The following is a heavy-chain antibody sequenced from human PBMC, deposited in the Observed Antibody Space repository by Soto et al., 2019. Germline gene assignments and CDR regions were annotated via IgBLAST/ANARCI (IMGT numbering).Heavy chain of an antibody. CDR1: GGSISSYY. D-gene: IGHD3-9*01. Sequence: SETLSLTCTVSGGSISSYYWSWIRQPPGKGLEWIGYIYYSGSTNYNPSLKSRVTISVDTSKNQFSLKLSSVTAADTAVYYCARSIPSYDILTGYYISEYFDYWGQGTLVTVSS. CDR3: ARSIPSYDILTGYYISEYFDY. V-gene: IGHV4-59*01. J-gene: IGHJ4*02. CDR2: IYYSGST.